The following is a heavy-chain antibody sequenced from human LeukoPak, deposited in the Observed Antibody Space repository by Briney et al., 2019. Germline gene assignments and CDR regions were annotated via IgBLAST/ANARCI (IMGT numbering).Heavy chain of an antibody. CDR1: GFTVSSNY. CDR2: FYSDDST. D-gene: IGHD5-18*01. Sequence: PGGSLRLSCAASGFTVSSNYMSWVRQAPGKGLEWVSIFYSDDSTFYADSVKGRFTISRDNSKNTLYLQMNSLRAEDTAVYYCTRDSSRYGSDYWGQGTLVTVSS. V-gene: IGHV3-53*01. J-gene: IGHJ4*02. CDR3: TRDSSRYGSDY.